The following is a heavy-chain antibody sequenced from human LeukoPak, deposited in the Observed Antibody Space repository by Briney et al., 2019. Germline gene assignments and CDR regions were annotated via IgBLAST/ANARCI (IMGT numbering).Heavy chain of an antibody. CDR3: ARRARDLYGSGSSRAFDI. CDR2: ISSSSSYI. J-gene: IGHJ3*02. D-gene: IGHD3-10*01. CDR1: GFTFSSYA. V-gene: IGHV3-21*01. Sequence: NPGGSLRLSCAASGFTFSSYAMSWVRQAPGKGLEWVSSISSSSSYIYYADSAKGRFTISRDNAKNSLYLQMNSLRAEDTAVYYCARRARDLYGSGSSRAFDIWGQGTMVTVPS.